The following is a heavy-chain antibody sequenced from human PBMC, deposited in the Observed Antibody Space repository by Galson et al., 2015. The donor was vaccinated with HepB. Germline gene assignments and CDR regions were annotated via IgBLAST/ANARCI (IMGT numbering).Heavy chain of an antibody. Sequence: SLRLSCAASGFTFSSYAMSWVRQAPGKGLGWVSAISGSGGSTYYADSVKGRFTISRDNSKNTLYLQMNSLRAEDTAVYYCAKGSLVGGYFDYYYGMDVWGQGTTVTVSS. CDR2: ISGSGGST. V-gene: IGHV3-23*01. CDR3: AKGSLVGGYFDYYYGMDV. D-gene: IGHD2-15*01. J-gene: IGHJ6*02. CDR1: GFTFSSYA.